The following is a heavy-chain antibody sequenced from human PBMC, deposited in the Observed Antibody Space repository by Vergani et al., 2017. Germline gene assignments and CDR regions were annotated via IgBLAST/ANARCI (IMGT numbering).Heavy chain of an antibody. J-gene: IGHJ4*02. CDR2: IGTAGDT. Sequence: EVQLVESGGGLVQPGGSLGLSCEASGLTFSGYDMHWFRQATGKGLEWVSAIGTAGDTYYPGSVKGRFTISRENAKNSLYLQMNSLRAGDTAIYYCARAVSTTVGDPPGYWGQGTLVTVSS. V-gene: IGHV3-13*01. CDR1: GLTFSGYD. D-gene: IGHD4-23*01. CDR3: ARAVSTTVGDPPGY.